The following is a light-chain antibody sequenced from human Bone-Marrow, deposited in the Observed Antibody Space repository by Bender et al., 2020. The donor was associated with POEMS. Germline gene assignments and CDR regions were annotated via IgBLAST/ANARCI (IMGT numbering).Light chain of an antibody. Sequence: QSVLTQPPSASGSPGQSVTMSCTGVSSDVGGYNSVSWYQQHPGKAPKVIIYEVTKRPSGVPDRFSGSKSGDTASLTVSGLQAEDEVDYYCSSYAGSNNPFVFGTGTKVTVL. V-gene: IGLV2-8*01. CDR1: SSDVGGYNS. CDR3: SSYAGSNNPFV. J-gene: IGLJ1*01. CDR2: EVT.